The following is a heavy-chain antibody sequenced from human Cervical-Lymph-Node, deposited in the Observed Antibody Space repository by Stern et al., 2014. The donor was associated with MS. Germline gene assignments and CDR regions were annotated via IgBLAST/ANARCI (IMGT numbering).Heavy chain of an antibody. Sequence: EVQLVESGGGLAQPGRSLRLSFVASGLNFDEYDMHWVRQGPGQGLEWVSGISWEIARIGYVDSVKGRFTISRDNARNSLYLQMNSLRSDDTALYYCARAGSLAAGPFDFWGQGTLVTVSS. J-gene: IGHJ4*02. CDR2: ISWEIARI. V-gene: IGHV3-9*01. D-gene: IGHD6-13*01. CDR1: GLNFDEYD. CDR3: ARAGSLAAGPFDF.